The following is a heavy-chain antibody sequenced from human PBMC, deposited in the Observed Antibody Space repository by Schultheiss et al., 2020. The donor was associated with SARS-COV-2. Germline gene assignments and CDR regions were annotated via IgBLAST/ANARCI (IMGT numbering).Heavy chain of an antibody. CDR2: IYYRGST. CDR3: ARGRYYGSGSYYKALYYYMDV. Sequence: SETLSLTCTVSGGSISSYYWSWIRQPPGKGLEWIGSIYYRGSTNYNPSLKSRVTISVDTSKNQFSLKLSSVTAADTAVYYCARGRYYGSGSYYKALYYYMDVWGKGTTVTVSS. D-gene: IGHD3-10*01. J-gene: IGHJ6*03. CDR1: GGSISSYY. V-gene: IGHV4-59*12.